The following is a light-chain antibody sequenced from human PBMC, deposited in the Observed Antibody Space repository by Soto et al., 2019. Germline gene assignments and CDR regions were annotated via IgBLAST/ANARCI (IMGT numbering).Light chain of an antibody. J-gene: IGKJ2*01. V-gene: IGKV1-5*03. CDR1: QSITTW. CDR3: QRYNDYQYV. CDR2: KAI. Sequence: DIQMTQSPSTLSASVGDRVTITCRASQSITTWLAWDQQKPGKAPKLLIYKAINLQSGVPSRFSGSGSGTEFTLTISSLQPDDFGTYYCQRYNDYQYVFGQGTKLDMK.